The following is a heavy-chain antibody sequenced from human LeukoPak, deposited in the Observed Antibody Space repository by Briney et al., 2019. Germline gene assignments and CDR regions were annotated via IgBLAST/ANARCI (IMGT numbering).Heavy chain of an antibody. J-gene: IGHJ4*02. CDR2: ISAYNGNT. D-gene: IGHD6-13*01. CDR3: ARDQAAGTGFSGFDN. V-gene: IGHV1-18*01. Sequence: ASVKVSCKASGYTFTSYGISWVRQAPGQGLEWMGWISAYNGNTNYAQKLQGRVTMTTDTSTSTAYMELRSLRSDDTAVYYCARDQAAGTGFSGFDNWAREPWSPSPQ. CDR1: GYTFTSYG.